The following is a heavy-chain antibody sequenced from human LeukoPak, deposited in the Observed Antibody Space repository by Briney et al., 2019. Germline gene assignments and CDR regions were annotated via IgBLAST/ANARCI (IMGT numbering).Heavy chain of an antibody. CDR2: IYPGDSDT. D-gene: IGHD2-15*01. V-gene: IGHV5-51*01. CDR1: GYSFTSYW. CDR3: ARLSALGDCSSGSCYPHYFDY. J-gene: IGHJ4*02. Sequence: GAYLKIPCKGFGYSFTSYWCGWLRRLPGKGLEGVGIIYPGDSDTRYSPSFQGQVTISADKSISTAYLQWSSMKASDTAMYYCARLSALGDCSSGSCYPHYFDYWGQGTLVTVSS.